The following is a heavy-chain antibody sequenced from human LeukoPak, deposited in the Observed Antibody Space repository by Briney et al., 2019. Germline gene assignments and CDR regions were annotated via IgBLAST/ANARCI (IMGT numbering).Heavy chain of an antibody. Sequence: PGGSLRLSCAGSGVTFSGYSMNWVRQAPGKGLEWVGFIRSKAYGGTTEYAASVKGRFTISRDDSKSIAYLQMNSLKTEDTAVYYCTRENYYGSGSYFDPWGQGTLVTVSS. CDR1: GVTFSGYS. J-gene: IGHJ5*02. V-gene: IGHV3-49*04. D-gene: IGHD3-10*01. CDR3: TRENYYGSGSYFDP. CDR2: IRSKAYGGTT.